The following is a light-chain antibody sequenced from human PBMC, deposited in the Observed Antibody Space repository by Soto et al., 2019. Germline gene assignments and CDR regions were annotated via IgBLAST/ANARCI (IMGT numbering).Light chain of an antibody. CDR2: GAS. V-gene: IGKV3-15*01. J-gene: IGKJ3*01. Sequence: EIVMTQSPATLSVSPGERATLSCRASQSVSSNLAWYQQKPGQAPRLLIYGASTRATGIPARFSGSGSGTEFTLTISSLQSEDFAVYYCQQYNNWPPGVTFGHGPKVDIK. CDR1: QSVSSN. CDR3: QQYNNWPPGVT.